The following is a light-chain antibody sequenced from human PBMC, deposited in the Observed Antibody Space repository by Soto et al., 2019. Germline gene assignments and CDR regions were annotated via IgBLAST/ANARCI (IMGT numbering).Light chain of an antibody. CDR2: DVS. V-gene: IGKV3-15*01. CDR1: QGVTTN. Sequence: EIVMTQSPATLSVSPGERATLSCRAGQGVTTNFAWYQHKSGQSPRLLIYDVSTRATGVQARFSGTGSETDFTLTISGLQSEDSAVYFCQQYNNWPFSFGQGTRLEIK. CDR3: QQYNNWPFS. J-gene: IGKJ5*01.